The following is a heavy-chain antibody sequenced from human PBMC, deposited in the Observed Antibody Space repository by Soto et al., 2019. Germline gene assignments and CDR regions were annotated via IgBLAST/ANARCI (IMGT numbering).Heavy chain of an antibody. J-gene: IGHJ4*02. CDR2: ISGSGGST. D-gene: IGHD3-10*01. Sequence: EVQLLESGGGLVQPGGSLRLSCAASGFTFSSYAMSWVRQAPGKGLEWVSAISGSGGSTYYADSVKGRFTISRDNSKNTLYLQMNRLRAGDTAGYYCAKEWGGGSGSYSTGDYWGQGTLVTVSS. CDR3: AKEWGGGSGSYSTGDY. CDR1: GFTFSSYA. V-gene: IGHV3-23*01.